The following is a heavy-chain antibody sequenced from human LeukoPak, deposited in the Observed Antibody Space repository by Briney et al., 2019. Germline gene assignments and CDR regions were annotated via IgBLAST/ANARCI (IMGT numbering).Heavy chain of an antibody. J-gene: IGHJ3*02. Sequence: GGSLRLSCAASGFTFSSYGMHWVRRAPGKGLEWVAVIWFDENKKFYADSVKGRFTISRDNFKSTLYLQMNSLRVEDTAVYYCAREGLTSTPNNAFDIWGQGTMVTVSS. V-gene: IGHV3-33*01. D-gene: IGHD4-23*01. CDR2: IWFDENKK. CDR3: AREGLTSTPNNAFDI. CDR1: GFTFSSYG.